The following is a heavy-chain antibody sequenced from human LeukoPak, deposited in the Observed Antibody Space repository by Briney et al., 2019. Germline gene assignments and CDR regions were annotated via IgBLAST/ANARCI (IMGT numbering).Heavy chain of an antibody. CDR1: GGSFSGYY. CDR2: INHSGST. Sequence: PSETLSLTCAVYGGSFSGYYWSWLRQPPGKGLEWIGEINHSGSTNYNPSLKSRVTISVDTSKNQFSLKLSSVTAADTAVYYCARVRVITMFDPWGQGTLVTVSS. D-gene: IGHD3-22*01. V-gene: IGHV4-34*01. CDR3: ARVRVITMFDP. J-gene: IGHJ5*02.